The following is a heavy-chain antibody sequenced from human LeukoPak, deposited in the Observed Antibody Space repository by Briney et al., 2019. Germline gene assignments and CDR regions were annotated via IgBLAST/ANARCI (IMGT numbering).Heavy chain of an antibody. CDR3: PRGAGWFIAY. V-gene: IGHV4-59*01. D-gene: IGHD2-8*02. Sequence: SETLSLTCTVSDDSISDYYRGWIRQPPGKVLEWIGYFHNSVTSTYNPSLKSRVTISADTSKNQLSLKLNSLTTADRAVYYCPRGAGWFIAYWGQGILVTVSS. J-gene: IGHJ4*02. CDR1: DDSISDYY. CDR2: FHNSVTS.